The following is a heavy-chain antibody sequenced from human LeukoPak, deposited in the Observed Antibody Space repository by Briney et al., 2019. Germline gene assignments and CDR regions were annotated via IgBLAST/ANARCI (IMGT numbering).Heavy chain of an antibody. J-gene: IGHJ4*02. D-gene: IGHD2-2*01. CDR2: IIPIFGTA. V-gene: IGHV1-69*05. CDR1: GGTFSSYA. CDR3: ARDNGYCSSTSCPNDY. Sequence: SVKVSCKASGGTFSSYAISWVRQAPGQGLEWMGGIIPIFGTANYAQKFQGRVTITTDESTSTAYMELSSLRSEDTAVYYCARDNGYCSSTSCPNDYWGQGTLVTVSS.